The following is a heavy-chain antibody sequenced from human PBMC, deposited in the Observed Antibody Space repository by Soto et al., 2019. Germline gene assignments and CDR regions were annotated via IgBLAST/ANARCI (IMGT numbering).Heavy chain of an antibody. V-gene: IGHV3-53*01. CDR1: GLTVSHNY. CDR2: LYTEGTT. CDR3: VRPRPSGENYGMDV. Sequence: PGGSLRLSCVASGLTVSHNYMAWVRQAPEMGLEWVSILYTEGTTYYADSVKGRFTISRDSSKNTLFLQMDSLRAEDTAVYYCVRPRPSGENYGMDVWVQGTTVTVSS. J-gene: IGHJ6*02. D-gene: IGHD3-16*01.